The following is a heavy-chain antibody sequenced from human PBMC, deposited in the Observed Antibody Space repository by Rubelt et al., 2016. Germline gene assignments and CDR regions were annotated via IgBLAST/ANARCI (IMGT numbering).Heavy chain of an antibody. D-gene: IGHD4-23*01. J-gene: IGHJ5*02. Sequence: EVQLVQSGAEVKKPGESLRISCKGSGYSFTSYWISWVRQMPGKGLEWLGRIDPSDSYTNYSPSFQCHVTISAEKSISTAYLQWSSLKASDTAMYYCARHAGDGGNSEDWFDPWGQGTLVTVSS. CDR3: ARHAGDGGNSEDWFDP. CDR1: GYSFTSYW. V-gene: IGHV5-10-1*01. CDR2: IDPSDSYT.